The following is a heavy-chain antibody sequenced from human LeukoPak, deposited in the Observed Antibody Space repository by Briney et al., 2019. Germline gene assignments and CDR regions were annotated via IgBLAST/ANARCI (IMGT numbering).Heavy chain of an antibody. Sequence: GGSLRLSCVASGFPFSSYGMHWVRQAPDKGLEWVAVAERDGNYRYSGDSVKGRFPISRDNSKNTLYLEMSSLRVEDTAVYYCATGGGYYYSHWGQGILVTVSS. D-gene: IGHD3-22*01. V-gene: IGHV3-33*05. J-gene: IGHJ4*02. CDR2: AERDGNYR. CDR3: ATGGGYYYSH. CDR1: GFPFSSYG.